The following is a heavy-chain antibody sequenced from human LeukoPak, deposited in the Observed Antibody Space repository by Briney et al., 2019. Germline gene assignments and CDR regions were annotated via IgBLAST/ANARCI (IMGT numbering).Heavy chain of an antibody. CDR3: AREGSDCSGGSCYRVVDY. J-gene: IGHJ4*02. CDR1: GRSISSYY. V-gene: IGHV4-59*01. Sequence: SETLSLTCTVSGRSISSYYSSWIRQPPGKGLEWIGYIYYSGSTNYNPSLKSRVTISVDTSKNQFSLKLSSVTAADTAVYYCAREGSDCSGGSCYRVVDYWGQGTLVTVSS. D-gene: IGHD2-15*01. CDR2: IYYSGST.